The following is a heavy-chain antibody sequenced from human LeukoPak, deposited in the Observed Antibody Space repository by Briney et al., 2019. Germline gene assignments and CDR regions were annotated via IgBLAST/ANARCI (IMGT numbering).Heavy chain of an antibody. CDR2: IYYSGST. D-gene: IGHD2-2*01. CDR3: ARDGGIGDQLLDY. J-gene: IGHJ4*02. CDR1: GGSISSYC. V-gene: IGHV4-59*01. Sequence: PETLSLTCTVSGGSISSYCWSWIRQPPGKGLGWIGYIYYSGSTNYNPSLKSRVTISVDTSKNQFSLKLSSVTAAGTAVYYCARDGGIGDQLLDYWGQGTLVTVSS.